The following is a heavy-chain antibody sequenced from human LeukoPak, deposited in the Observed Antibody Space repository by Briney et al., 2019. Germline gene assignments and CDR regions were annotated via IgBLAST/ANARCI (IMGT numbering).Heavy chain of an antibody. CDR2: INSDGGST. D-gene: IGHD2-8*02. V-gene: IGHV3-74*01. CDR1: GFTFNNYW. CDR3: ARVGSGGALDI. Sequence: PGGSLRLSCAASGFTFNNYWMHWVRQAPGKGLVWVSRINSDGGSTIYADSVKGRFTISRDNAKNTLYLQMNSLRAEDTAVFCCARVGSGGALDIWGQGTMVTVS. J-gene: IGHJ3*02.